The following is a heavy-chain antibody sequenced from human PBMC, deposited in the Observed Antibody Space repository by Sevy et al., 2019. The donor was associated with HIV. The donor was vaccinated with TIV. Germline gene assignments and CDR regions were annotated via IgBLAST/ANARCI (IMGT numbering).Heavy chain of an antibody. CDR3: ARDLDDNSGYYYGAIDY. V-gene: IGHV3-48*03. Sequence: GGSLRLSCAASGFTFSSYEMNWVRQAPGKGLEWVSYISSDGTTIYYADSVKGRFTISRDNAQNSVSLQMNSLRAEDTAVYYCARDLDDNSGYYYGAIDYWGHGTLVTVSS. CDR2: ISSDGTTI. D-gene: IGHD3-22*01. CDR1: GFTFSSYE. J-gene: IGHJ4*01.